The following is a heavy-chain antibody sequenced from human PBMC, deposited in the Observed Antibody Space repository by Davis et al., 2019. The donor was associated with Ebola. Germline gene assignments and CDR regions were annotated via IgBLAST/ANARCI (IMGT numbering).Heavy chain of an antibody. V-gene: IGHV4-59*01. Sequence: SETLSLPFTVPGGSISPYYWGWIRQPPGKGLELIGYIHYTGVTNYHPSLMSRVSISLDTSKTQLSLNLASVTAADTAIYYCARATRHCSPGCYFDSWGQGTLVTVSS. CDR1: GGSISPYY. D-gene: IGHD2-21*02. J-gene: IGHJ4*02. CDR2: IHYTGVT. CDR3: ARATRHCSPGCYFDS.